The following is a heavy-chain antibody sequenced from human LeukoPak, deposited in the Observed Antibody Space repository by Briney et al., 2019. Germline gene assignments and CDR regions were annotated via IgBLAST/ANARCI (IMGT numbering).Heavy chain of an antibody. J-gene: IGHJ4*02. D-gene: IGHD6-25*01. V-gene: IGHV4-34*01. CDR3: ARGAAFDY. CDR1: GGSFSGYY. Sequence: SETLSLTCAVYGGSFSGYYWSWIRQPPGKGLEWIGEINHSGSTNYNPSLKSRVTVSVDTSKNQFSLKLSSVTAADTAVYYCARGAAFDYWGQGTLVTVSS. CDR2: INHSGST.